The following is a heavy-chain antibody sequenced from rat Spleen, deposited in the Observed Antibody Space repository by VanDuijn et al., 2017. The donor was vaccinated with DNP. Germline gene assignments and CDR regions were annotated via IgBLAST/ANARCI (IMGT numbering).Heavy chain of an antibody. CDR3: ARDDWEQDY. J-gene: IGHJ2*01. CDR2: ISGGGNT. Sequence: QVQLKESGPGLVLPSQTLSLTCTVSGFSLTGYTVNWIRQPPGKGLEWIAAISGGGNTDYNSALKSRLSISRDTSKSQVFLKMNSLQTEDTATYYCARDDWEQDYWGQGVKVTVSS. D-gene: IGHD5-1*01. CDR1: GFSLTGYT. V-gene: IGHV2-6*01.